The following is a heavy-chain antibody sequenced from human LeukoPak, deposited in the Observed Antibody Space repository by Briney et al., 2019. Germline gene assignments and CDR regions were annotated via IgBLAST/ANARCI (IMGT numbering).Heavy chain of an antibody. CDR3: ALGPQQLVSFAP. V-gene: IGHV4-30-2*01. D-gene: IGHD6-13*01. CDR1: GVSISSGGYS. Sequence: PSETLSLTCGVSGVSISSGGYSWSWIRQPRVEGLEWIGYIYHSGRTYYNPSLKSRATISEDRSKNQISLKLSSVTAAGTAVYFCALGPQQLVSFAPWGQGTLVTVSS. CDR2: IYHSGRT. J-gene: IGHJ5*02.